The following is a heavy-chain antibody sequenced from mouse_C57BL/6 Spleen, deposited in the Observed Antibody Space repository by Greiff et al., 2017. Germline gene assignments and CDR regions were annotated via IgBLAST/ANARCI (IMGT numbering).Heavy chain of an antibody. CDR1: GYSITSGYY. Sequence: EVQLVESGPGLVKPSQSLSLTCSVTGYSITSGYYWNWIRQFPGNKLEWMGYISYDGSNNYNPSLKNRISITRDTSKNQFFLKLNSVTTEDTATYYCASLYDYDPWFAYWGQGTLVTVSA. V-gene: IGHV3-6*01. D-gene: IGHD2-4*01. J-gene: IGHJ3*01. CDR3: ASLYDYDPWFAY. CDR2: ISYDGSN.